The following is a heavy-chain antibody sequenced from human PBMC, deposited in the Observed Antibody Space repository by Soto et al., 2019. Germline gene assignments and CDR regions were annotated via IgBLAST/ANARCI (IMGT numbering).Heavy chain of an antibody. CDR3: PKGDREISAVDVAARPGECCMDI. J-gene: IGHJ6*02. D-gene: IGHD6-19*01. CDR1: GFTFSSYG. Sequence: PGGSLRLSCAASGFTFSSYGMHWVRQAPGKGLEWVAVIWYDGSNKYYADSVKGRFTISRDNSKNTLYLHMNSLRSEDTAVDYSPKGDREISAVDVAARPGECCMDIWGEATTVT. V-gene: IGHV3-33*06. CDR2: IWYDGSNK.